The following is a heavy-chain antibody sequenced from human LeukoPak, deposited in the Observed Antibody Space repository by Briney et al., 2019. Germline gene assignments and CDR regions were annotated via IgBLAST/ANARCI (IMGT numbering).Heavy chain of an antibody. CDR2: ISGSGSST. CDR1: GFTFSSYS. Sequence: GGSLRLSCTASGFTFSSYSMNWVRQAPGKGLEWVSAISGSGSSTFYTDSVKGRFTISRDTSKNTLYLQMNSLRAEDTAVYYCAKGTSWVVVPAAIDYWGQGTPVTVSS. J-gene: IGHJ4*02. CDR3: AKGTSWVVVPAAIDY. D-gene: IGHD2-2*01. V-gene: IGHV3-23*01.